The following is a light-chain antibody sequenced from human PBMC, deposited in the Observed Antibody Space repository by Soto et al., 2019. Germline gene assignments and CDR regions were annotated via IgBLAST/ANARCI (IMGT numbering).Light chain of an antibody. CDR3: QQSSTTPYT. V-gene: IGKV1-39*01. CDR2: AAS. CDR1: QSIRSY. Sequence: IPLTQSPSSLSASVGDRVTITCRASQSIRSYLNWYQQKPRKAPKVLIYAASTLESGVPSRFSGSGSGTDFTLTISSLQPEDFATYFCQQSSTTPYTFGQGTKLEIK. J-gene: IGKJ2*01.